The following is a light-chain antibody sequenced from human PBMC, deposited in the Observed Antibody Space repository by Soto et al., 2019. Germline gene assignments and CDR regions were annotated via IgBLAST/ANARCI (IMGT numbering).Light chain of an antibody. CDR1: QGIFSY. Sequence: DIHLSQPPSFLSASFGDSVTITCRASQGIFSYLAWYQQKPGKAPELLIYGASTLQSGVPSRFSGRGSGKEFTLTISNLQAEDVATYFCQQLNNYPPTFGQGTRLETK. CDR3: QQLNNYPPT. J-gene: IGKJ5*01. V-gene: IGKV1-9*01. CDR2: GAS.